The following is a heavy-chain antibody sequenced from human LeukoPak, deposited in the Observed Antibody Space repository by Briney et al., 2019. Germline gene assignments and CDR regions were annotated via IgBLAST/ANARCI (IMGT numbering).Heavy chain of an antibody. V-gene: IGHV4-59*08. CDR2: IYYSGST. Sequence: PSETLSLTCTVSGGSINNYYWSWIRQPPGKGLEWIGHIYYSGSTNYNPSLKSRVTISVGTSKNQFSLKLSSVTAADTAFYYCARHGSSWSFFGIWGQGTMVTVSS. J-gene: IGHJ3*02. CDR3: ARHGSSWSFFGI. CDR1: GGSINNYY. D-gene: IGHD6-13*01.